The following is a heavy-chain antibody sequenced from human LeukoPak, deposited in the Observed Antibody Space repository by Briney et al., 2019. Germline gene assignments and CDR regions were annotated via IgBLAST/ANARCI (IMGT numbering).Heavy chain of an antibody. J-gene: IGHJ6*03. CDR3: ARVGYSIRRNYYYYYMDV. CDR2: IYTDGST. D-gene: IGHD6-13*01. V-gene: IGHV4-61*02. CDR1: GGSVSSGSYY. Sequence: SETLSLTCTVSGGSVSSGSYYWSWIRQPAGKGLEWIGRIYTDGSTSYNPSLKSRVTISVDTSKNQFSLNLTSLTAADTAVYPCARVGYSIRRNYYYYYMDVWGKGTTVTISS.